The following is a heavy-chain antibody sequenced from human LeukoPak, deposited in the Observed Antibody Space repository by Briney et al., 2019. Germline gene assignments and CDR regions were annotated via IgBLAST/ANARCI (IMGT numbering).Heavy chain of an antibody. D-gene: IGHD3-22*01. V-gene: IGHV1-2*04. CDR2: INPNNGGT. CDR1: GYTFTGYY. CDR3: ARSARIVVVITTDAFDI. Sequence: ASVKVSCKASGYTFTGYYMHWVRQAPGQGLEWMGWINPNNGGTNYAQKFQGWVTMTRDTSISTAYMELSRLRSDDTAVYYCARSARIVVVITTDAFDIWGQGTMVTVSS. J-gene: IGHJ3*02.